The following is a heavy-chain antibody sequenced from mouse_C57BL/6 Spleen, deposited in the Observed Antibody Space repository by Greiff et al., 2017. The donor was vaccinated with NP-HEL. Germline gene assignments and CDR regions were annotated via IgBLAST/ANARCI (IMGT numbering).Heavy chain of an antibody. J-gene: IGHJ1*03. V-gene: IGHV2-2*01. Sequence: VKLVESGPGLVQPSQSLSITCTVSGFSLTSYGVHWVRQSPGKGLEWLGVIWSGGSTDYNAAFISRLSISKDNSKSQVFFKMNSLQADDTAIYYCASGDYDYDAWYFDVWGTGTTVTVSS. CDR1: GFSLTSYG. CDR2: IWSGGST. CDR3: ASGDYDYDAWYFDV. D-gene: IGHD2-4*01.